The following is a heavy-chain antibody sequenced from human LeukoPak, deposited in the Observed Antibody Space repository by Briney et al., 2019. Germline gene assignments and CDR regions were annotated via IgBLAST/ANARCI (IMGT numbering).Heavy chain of an antibody. J-gene: IGHJ4*02. V-gene: IGHV4-34*01. CDR2: INLSGST. CDR3: ARGVAGDIVVVPAAIGAGPRDY. Sequence: PSETLSLTCAVYGGSFSGYYWSWIRQPPGKGLEWIGEINLSGSTNYNPSLKSRVTISVDTSKNQFSLRLSSVTAADTAVYYCARGVAGDIVVVPAAIGAGPRDYGGQGTRVTVP. CDR1: GGSFSGYY. D-gene: IGHD2-2*01.